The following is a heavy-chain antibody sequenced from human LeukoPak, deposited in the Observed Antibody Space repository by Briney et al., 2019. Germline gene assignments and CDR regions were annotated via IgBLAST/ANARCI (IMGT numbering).Heavy chain of an antibody. Sequence: SETLSLTCTVSGGSISTYYWNWIRQPPGKGLEWIGYIYHSGSTNYNPSLQSRVTISVDTSKNQFSLNLNSVTAADTAVYYCARGGYNWNDGGAFDIWGQGTMVTVSS. CDR2: IYHSGST. J-gene: IGHJ3*02. CDR3: ARGGYNWNDGGAFDI. CDR1: GGSISTYY. V-gene: IGHV4-59*01. D-gene: IGHD1-20*01.